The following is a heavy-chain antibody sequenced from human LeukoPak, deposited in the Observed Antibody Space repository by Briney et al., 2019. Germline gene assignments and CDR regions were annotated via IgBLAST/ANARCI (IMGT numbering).Heavy chain of an antibody. CDR3: ARTPRGEFSDY. CDR1: GGSFSGYY. Sequence: SETLSLTCAVYGGSFSGYYWSWIRQPPGKGLEWIGEINHSGSTNDNPSLKSRLTISADTSNNQFSLKLISVTAADTAVYYCARTPRGEFSDYWGQGTLVTVSS. D-gene: IGHD3-16*01. CDR2: INHSGST. V-gene: IGHV4-34*01. J-gene: IGHJ4*02.